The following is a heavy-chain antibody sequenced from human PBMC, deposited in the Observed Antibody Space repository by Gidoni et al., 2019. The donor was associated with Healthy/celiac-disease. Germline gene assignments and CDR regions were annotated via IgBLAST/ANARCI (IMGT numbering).Heavy chain of an antibody. CDR1: GFTFSSYG. CDR2: ISYDGSNK. Sequence: QVQLVESGGGVVQPGRSLRLSCAASGFTFSSYGMHWVRQAPGKGLEWVAVISYDGSNKYYADSVKGRFTSSRDNSKNTLYLQMNSLRAEDTAVYYCAKEGSGGMDVWGQGTTVTVSS. CDR3: AKEGSGGMDV. D-gene: IGHD3-10*01. V-gene: IGHV3-30*18. J-gene: IGHJ6*02.